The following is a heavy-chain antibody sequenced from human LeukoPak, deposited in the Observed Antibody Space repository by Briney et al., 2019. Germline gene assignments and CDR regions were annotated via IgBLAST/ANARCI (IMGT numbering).Heavy chain of an antibody. Sequence: GASVKVSCKASGYTFTSYGISWVRQAPGQGLEWMGWISAYNGNTNYAQKLQGRVTMTTDTSTSTAYMELRSLRSDDTAVYYCARGYGGSDIAAFRATNLEKFAFDIWGQGTMVTVSS. V-gene: IGHV1-18*01. J-gene: IGHJ3*02. CDR3: ARGYGGSDIAAFRATNLEKFAFDI. CDR1: GYTFTSYG. D-gene: IGHD6-13*01. CDR2: ISAYNGNT.